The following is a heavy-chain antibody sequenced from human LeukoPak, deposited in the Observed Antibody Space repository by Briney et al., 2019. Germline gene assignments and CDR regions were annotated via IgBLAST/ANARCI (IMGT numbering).Heavy chain of an antibody. V-gene: IGHV3-9*03. CDR3: AKASGYYALGDAFDI. D-gene: IGHD3-22*01. Sequence: PGGSLRLSCAASGFTFDDYAMHWVRQAPGKGLEWVSGISWNSGSIGYAGSVKGRFTISRDNAKNSLYLQMNSLRAEDMALYYCAKASGYYALGDAFDIWGQGTMVTVSS. J-gene: IGHJ3*02. CDR2: ISWNSGSI. CDR1: GFTFDDYA.